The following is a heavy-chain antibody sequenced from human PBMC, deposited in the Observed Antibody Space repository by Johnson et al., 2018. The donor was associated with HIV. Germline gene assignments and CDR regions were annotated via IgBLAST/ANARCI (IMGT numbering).Heavy chain of an antibody. CDR1: GFTFDEYG. J-gene: IGHJ3*02. D-gene: IGHD6-19*01. V-gene: IGHV3-23*04. CDR2: IGVSATNT. CDR3: ARDFQWLEAFDI. Sequence: VQLVESGGGVVRPGGSLRLSCAVSGFTFDEYGMSWVRQAPGKGLEWVSSIGVSATNTYYADSVKGRFTISRDNSKNTLYLQMNSLRAEDTAVYYCARDFQWLEAFDIWGQGTMVTVSS.